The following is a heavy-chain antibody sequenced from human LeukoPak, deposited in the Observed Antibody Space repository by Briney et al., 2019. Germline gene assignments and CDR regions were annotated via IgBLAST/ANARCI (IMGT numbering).Heavy chain of an antibody. D-gene: IGHD3-9*01. CDR2: IYHSGST. CDR3: ARGGTYYDILTGYYSDAVLDY. CDR1: GGSISSGGYS. Sequence: SETLSLTCAVSGGSISSGGYSWSWIRQPPGKGLEWIGYIYHSGSTYYNPSLKSRVTISVDRSKNQFSLKLSSVTAADTAVYYCARGGTYYDILTGYYSDAVLDYWGQGTLVTVSS. J-gene: IGHJ4*02. V-gene: IGHV4-30-2*01.